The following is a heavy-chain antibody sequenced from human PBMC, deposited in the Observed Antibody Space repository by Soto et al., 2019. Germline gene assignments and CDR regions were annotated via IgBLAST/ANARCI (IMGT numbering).Heavy chain of an antibody. CDR1: SGSISSCY. D-gene: IGHD6-13*01. V-gene: IGHV4-59*01. Sequence: SETLSLTCTVSSGSISSCYWSWIRQPPGKGLEWIGYIYYSGSTNYNPSLKSRVTISVDTSKTQFSLKLSSVTAADTAVYYCARVVYSSSLIMGYDYYGIDVWGQGTKVTVSS. CDR3: ARVVYSSSLIMGYDYYGIDV. CDR2: IYYSGST. J-gene: IGHJ6*02.